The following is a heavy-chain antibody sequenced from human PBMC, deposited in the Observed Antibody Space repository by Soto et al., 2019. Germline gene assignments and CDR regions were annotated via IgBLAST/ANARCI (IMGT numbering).Heavy chain of an antibody. CDR1: GFTFSSSW. J-gene: IGHJ6*02. Sequence: GGSLRLSCAASGFTFSSSWMHWVRQAPGKGLVWVSRSNSDGSSTSYADSVKGRFTISRDNAKNTLYLQMNSLRAEDTAVYYCARDQRYCSGGSCYGIERGTYYYYGMDVWGQGTTVTVSS. CDR3: ARDQRYCSGGSCYGIERGTYYYYGMDV. V-gene: IGHV3-74*01. CDR2: SNSDGSST. D-gene: IGHD2-15*01.